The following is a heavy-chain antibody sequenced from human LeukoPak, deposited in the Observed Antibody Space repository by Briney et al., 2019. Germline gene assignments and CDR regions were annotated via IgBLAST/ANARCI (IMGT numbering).Heavy chain of an antibody. D-gene: IGHD5-12*01. J-gene: IGHJ4*02. V-gene: IGHV1-2*02. CDR2: INPNSGGT. Sequence: ASVKVSCKASGYTFTGYYMHWVRQAPGQGLEWMGWINPNSGGTNYAQKFQGRVTMTRDTFISTAYMELSRLRSDDTAVYYCARADGYDYTDFDYWGQGTLVTVSS. CDR1: GYTFTGYY. CDR3: ARADGYDYTDFDY.